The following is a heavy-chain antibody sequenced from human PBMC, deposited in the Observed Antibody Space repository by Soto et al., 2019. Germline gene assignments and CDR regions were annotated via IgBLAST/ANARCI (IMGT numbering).Heavy chain of an antibody. CDR1: GGSISSYY. J-gene: IGHJ3*02. CDR3: AREKFFGDYVGGGAFDI. Sequence: SETLSLTCTVSGGSISSYYWSWIRQPPGKGLEWIGYIYYSGSTYYNPSLKSRVTISVDTSKNQFSLKLSSVTAAGTAVYYCAREKFFGDYVGGGAFDIWGQGTMVTVSS. D-gene: IGHD4-17*01. V-gene: IGHV4-59*08. CDR2: IYYSGST.